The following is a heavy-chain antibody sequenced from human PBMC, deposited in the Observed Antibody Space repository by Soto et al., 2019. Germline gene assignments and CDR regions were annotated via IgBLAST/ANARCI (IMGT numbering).Heavy chain of an antibody. J-gene: IGHJ6*03. D-gene: IGHD3-10*01. CDR2: ISASGGST. V-gene: IGHV3-23*01. Sequence: GGSLRLSCAASGFTFSSYGMSWVRQAPGKGLEWVSAISASGGSTYYADSVKGRFTISRDNSKDTLYLQMNSLRAEDTAVYYCAKGGVQYYHYYYMDFWGKGTTVTVSS. CDR1: GFTFSSYG. CDR3: AKGGVQYYHYYYMDF.